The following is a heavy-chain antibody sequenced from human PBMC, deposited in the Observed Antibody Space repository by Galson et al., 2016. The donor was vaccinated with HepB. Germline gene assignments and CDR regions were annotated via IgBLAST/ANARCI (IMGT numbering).Heavy chain of an antibody. Sequence: SLRLSCAASGFTFRDYGMTWVRQAPGKGLEVVSSISRSGDSTDYADSVKGRFTISRDNSKSTLSLQMNSPTADDTAIYYCVQGSTAPAVWGKGTTVTVSS. CDR3: VQGSTAPAV. V-gene: IGHV3-23*01. CDR2: ISRSGDST. CDR1: GFTFRDYG. D-gene: IGHD2-2*01. J-gene: IGHJ6*04.